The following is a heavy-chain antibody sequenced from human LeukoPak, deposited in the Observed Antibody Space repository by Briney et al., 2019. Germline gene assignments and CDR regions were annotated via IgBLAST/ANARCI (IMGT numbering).Heavy chain of an antibody. D-gene: IGHD5-12*01. CDR3: ARGSDSGYDPLYFDY. CDR1: GDSISSYY. J-gene: IGHJ4*02. V-gene: IGHV4-59*01. CDR2: IYYSGST. Sequence: SETLSLTCTVSGDSISSYYWSWIRQPPGKGLEWIGYIYYSGSTNYNPSLKSRVTISVDTSKNQFSLKLSSVTAADTAVYYCARGSDSGYDPLYFDYWGQGTLVTVSS.